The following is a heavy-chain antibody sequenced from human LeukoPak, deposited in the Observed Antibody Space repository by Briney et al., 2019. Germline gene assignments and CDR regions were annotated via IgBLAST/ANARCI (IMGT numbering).Heavy chain of an antibody. V-gene: IGHV3-23*01. CDR3: AKGVLGYSYGTNFDY. CDR2: ISGSGGST. J-gene: IGHJ4*02. Sequence: GGSLRLSCAASGFTFSSYAMSWVRQAPGKGPEWVSAISGSGGSTYYADSVKGRFTISRDNSKNTLYLQMNSLRAEDTAVCYCAKGVLGYSYGTNFDYWGQGTLVTVSS. CDR1: GFTFSSYA. D-gene: IGHD5-18*01.